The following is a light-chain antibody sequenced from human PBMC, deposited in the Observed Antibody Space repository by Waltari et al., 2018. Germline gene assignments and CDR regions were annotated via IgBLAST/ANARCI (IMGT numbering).Light chain of an antibody. CDR3: QQYSSYYT. CDR1: HSISSW. J-gene: IGKJ2*01. V-gene: IGKV1-5*03. Sequence: DIQMTQSPSTLSASVGDRVTITCRASHSISSWLAWYQQKPGKAPKLLIYKSSTLESVVPSRFSGSGSGTEFTLTISSLQPDDFATYYCQQYSSYYTFGQGTKLEIK. CDR2: KSS.